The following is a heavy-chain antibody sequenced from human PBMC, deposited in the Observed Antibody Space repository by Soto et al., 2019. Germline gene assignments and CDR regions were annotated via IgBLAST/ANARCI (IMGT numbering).Heavy chain of an antibody. CDR3: ARDGIAAAGGFYYYYGMDV. CDR1: GGSISSSNW. V-gene: IGHV4-4*02. D-gene: IGHD6-13*01. Sequence: LRETLSLTCAVSGGSISSSNWWSWVRQPPGKGLEWIGEIYHSGSTNYNPSLKSRVTISVDKSKNQFSLKLSSVTAADTAVYYCARDGIAAAGGFYYYYGMDVWGQGTTVTVSS. J-gene: IGHJ6*02. CDR2: IYHSGST.